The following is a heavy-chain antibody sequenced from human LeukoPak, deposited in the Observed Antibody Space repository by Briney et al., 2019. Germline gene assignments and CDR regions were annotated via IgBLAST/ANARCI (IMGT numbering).Heavy chain of an antibody. CDR3: ARERAGTGWFDP. V-gene: IGHV4-30-4*01. CDR2: IYYSGST. J-gene: IGHJ5*02. Sequence: SETLSLTCTVSGGSISSGDYYWSWIRQPPGKGLEWIGYIYYSGSTYYNPSLKSRVTISVDTSKNQFSLKLSSVTAADTAVYYCARERAGTGWFDPWGQGTLVTVSS. CDR1: GGSISSGDYY. D-gene: IGHD6-19*01.